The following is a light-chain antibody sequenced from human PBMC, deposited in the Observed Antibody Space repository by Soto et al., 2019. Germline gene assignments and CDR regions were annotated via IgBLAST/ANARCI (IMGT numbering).Light chain of an antibody. CDR3: QQYGSSPLT. CDR1: QSVSSSY. Sequence: EIVLTQSPGTLSLSPGERATLSCRASQSVSSSYLAWYQQKPGQAPRLLIYGASSRATGIPDRFSDSGSGTDCTLTISRLEPEDFAVYYCQQYGSSPLTFGGGTKVEIK. V-gene: IGKV3-20*01. J-gene: IGKJ4*01. CDR2: GAS.